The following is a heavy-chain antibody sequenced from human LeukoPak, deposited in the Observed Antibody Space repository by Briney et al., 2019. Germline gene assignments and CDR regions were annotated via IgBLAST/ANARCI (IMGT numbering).Heavy chain of an antibody. Sequence: SETLSLTCTVSGGSISSSSYYWGWIRQPPGKGLEWIGRIYYSGRTYYNPSLKSRVTISVDTSKSQFSLKLSSVTAADTAVYYCARPSSIAADNWFDPWGQGTLVTVSS. CDR1: GGSISSSSYY. CDR3: ARPSSIAADNWFDP. D-gene: IGHD6-13*01. V-gene: IGHV4-39*01. CDR2: IYYSGRT. J-gene: IGHJ5*02.